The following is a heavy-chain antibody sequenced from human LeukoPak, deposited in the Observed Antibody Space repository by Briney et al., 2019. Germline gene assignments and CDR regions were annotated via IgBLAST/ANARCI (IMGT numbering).Heavy chain of an antibody. D-gene: IGHD4-17*01. V-gene: IGHV5-51*01. CDR3: ARRTVTIYDAFDI. J-gene: IGHJ3*02. CDR2: IYPGDSDT. Sequence: GESLKTSCKASGYTFTNYWIGWVRQMPGKGLEWMGIIYPGDSDTRYSPSFQGQVTISADKSINTAYLRWSSLKASDTAIYYCARRTVTIYDAFDIWGHGTMVTVSS. CDR1: GYTFTNYW.